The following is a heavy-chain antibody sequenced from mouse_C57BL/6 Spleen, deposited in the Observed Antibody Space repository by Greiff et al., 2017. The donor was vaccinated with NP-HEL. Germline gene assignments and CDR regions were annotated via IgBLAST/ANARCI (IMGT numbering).Heavy chain of an antibody. CDR1: GFSFNTYA. CDR3: LRRGGPYAMDY. J-gene: IGHJ4*01. CDR2: IRSKSNNYAT. V-gene: IGHV10-1*01. Sequence: EVKVVESGGGLVQPKGSLKLSCAASGFSFNTYAMNWVRQAPGKGLEWVARIRSKSNNYATYYADSVKDRFTISRDDSESMLYLQMNNLKTEDTAMYYCLRRGGPYAMDYWGQGTSVTVSS.